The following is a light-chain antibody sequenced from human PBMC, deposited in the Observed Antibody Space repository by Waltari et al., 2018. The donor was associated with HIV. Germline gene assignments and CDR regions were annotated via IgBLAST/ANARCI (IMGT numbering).Light chain of an antibody. CDR1: NLGRKS. Sequence: SYVLTQPPSVSVAPGKTARITCGGNNLGRKSVTWDQQKPGQAPVLVIYDDSDRPSGIPERFSGSNSGNTATLTISRVEAGDEADYYCQVWDTNSHHPGVFGGGTKLTVL. V-gene: IGLV3-21*04. CDR3: QVWDTNSHHPGV. J-gene: IGLJ3*02. CDR2: DDS.